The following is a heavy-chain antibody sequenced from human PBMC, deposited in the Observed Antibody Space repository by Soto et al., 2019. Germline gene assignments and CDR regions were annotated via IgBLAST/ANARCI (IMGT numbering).Heavy chain of an antibody. CDR1: GGSLTDHY. D-gene: IGHD2-21*01. CDR3: GRGNDWKGSTFGI. J-gene: IGHJ3*02. CDR2: VYYSGGT. V-gene: IGHV4-59*11. Sequence: QVQLQESGPGLVKPSETLSLTCTVAGGSLTDHYWNWFRQSPGKGLHWIGYVYYSGGTNYNPSLKSRVTMSGYTAQDPFSLNLRSGTAADTAVYYCGRGNDWKGSTFGIWGQGTMVSVS.